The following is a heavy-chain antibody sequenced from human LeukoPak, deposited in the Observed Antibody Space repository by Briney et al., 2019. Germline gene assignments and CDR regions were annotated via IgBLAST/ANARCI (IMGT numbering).Heavy chain of an antibody. CDR2: ISGSGGST. CDR1: GFTFSSYA. V-gene: IGHV3-23*01. CDR3: AKAGDSSGYRGDSDAFDI. D-gene: IGHD3-22*01. J-gene: IGHJ3*02. Sequence: GGSLRLSCAASGFTFSSYAMSWVRQAPGKGLEWASAISGSGGSTYYADSVKGRFTISRDNSKNTLYLQMNSLRAEDTAVYYCAKAGDSSGYRGDSDAFDIWGQGTMVTVSS.